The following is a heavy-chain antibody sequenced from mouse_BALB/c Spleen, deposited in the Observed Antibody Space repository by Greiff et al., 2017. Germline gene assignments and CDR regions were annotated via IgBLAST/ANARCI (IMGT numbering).Heavy chain of an antibody. J-gene: IGHJ2*01. CDR3: AREGGGLRRTLDY. CDR2: IYPYNGGT. Sequence: EVKLVESGPELVKPGASVKISCKASGYTFTDYNMHWVKQSHGKSLEWIGYIYPYNGGTGYNQKFKSKATLTVDNSSSTAYMELRSLTSEDSAVYYCAREGGGLRRTLDYWGQGTTLTVSS. D-gene: IGHD2-4*01. CDR1: GYTFTDYN. V-gene: IGHV1S29*02.